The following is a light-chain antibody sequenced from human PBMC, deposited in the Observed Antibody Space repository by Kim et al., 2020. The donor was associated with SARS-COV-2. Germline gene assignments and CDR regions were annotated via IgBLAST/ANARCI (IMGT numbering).Light chain of an antibody. CDR2: LGS. J-gene: IGKJ4*01. CDR3: AQVLQLPLT. V-gene: IGKV2-28*01. CDR1: QSLLHSSGYNY. Sequence: DIVMTQSPLSLPVTPGEPASIFCRSSQSLLHSSGYNYLGWYLQKPGQSPQLLIYLGSNRASGVPDRFSGSGSGTDFTLKISRVEAEDVGVYYCAQVLQLPLTFGGGTKLEI.